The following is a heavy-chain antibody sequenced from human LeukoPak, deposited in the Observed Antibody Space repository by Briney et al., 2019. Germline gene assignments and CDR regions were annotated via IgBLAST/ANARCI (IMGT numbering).Heavy chain of an antibody. CDR2: IRWNSGSI. V-gene: IGHV3-9*01. Sequence: FLKLSCSTSGITFGYYAKHWVRQASGKGLEWVPGIRWNSGSIGYADSVKGRFTISRDNAKNSLYLQMNSLRAEDTALYYCAKDIAPYYYGSGSYLAYWGQGTLVTVSS. CDR1: GITFGYYA. CDR3: AKDIAPYYYGSGSYLAY. D-gene: IGHD3-10*01. J-gene: IGHJ4*02.